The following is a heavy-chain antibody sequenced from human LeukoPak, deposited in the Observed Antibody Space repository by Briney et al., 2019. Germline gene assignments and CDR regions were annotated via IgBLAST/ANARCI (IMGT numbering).Heavy chain of an antibody. D-gene: IGHD3-22*01. V-gene: IGHV1-2*06. J-gene: IGHJ4*02. CDR1: GYTFTGYY. CDR2: INPNSGGT. CDR3: ARDPPRSGYYLASGGY. Sequence: ASVKVSCKASGYTFTGYYMHWVRQAPGQGLEWMGRINPNSGGTNYAQKFQGRVTMTRDTSISTAYMELSRLRSDDTAVYYCARDPPRSGYYLASGGYWDQGTLVTVSS.